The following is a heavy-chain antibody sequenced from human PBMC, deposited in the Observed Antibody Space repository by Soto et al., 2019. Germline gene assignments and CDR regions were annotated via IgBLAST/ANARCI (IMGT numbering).Heavy chain of an antibody. Sequence: ASETLSLTCTVSSGSISVTNVFWGWARQPPGKGLEWIGNIDYSGTAYFSPSLATRVTFHVDTSKNQFSLTLYSVTAADTAVYYCARITGRHLDYWGQGILVTVSS. CDR2: IDYSGTA. V-gene: IGHV4-39*01. CDR1: SGSISVTNVF. D-gene: IGHD1-20*01. CDR3: ARITGRHLDY. J-gene: IGHJ4*02.